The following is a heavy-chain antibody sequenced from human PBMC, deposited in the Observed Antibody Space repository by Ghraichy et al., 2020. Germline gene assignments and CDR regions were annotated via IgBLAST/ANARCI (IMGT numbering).Heavy chain of an antibody. CDR1: GFTLTSEW. Sequence: LSLTCAASGFTLTSEWMHWVRQAPGMGLVWIARLNTDGSPTRYADFVRGRFTISRDNAKNTLYLQMNSLSDEDTAIYYCARRWFDPWGQGTLVTVSS. V-gene: IGHV3-74*01. J-gene: IGHJ5*02. CDR3: ARRWFDP. CDR2: LNTDGSPT.